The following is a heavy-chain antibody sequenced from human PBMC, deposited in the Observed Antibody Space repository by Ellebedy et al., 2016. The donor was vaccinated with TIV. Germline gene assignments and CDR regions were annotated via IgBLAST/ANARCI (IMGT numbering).Heavy chain of an antibody. D-gene: IGHD3-22*01. Sequence: MPSETLSLTCTVSGGSISSYYWSWIRQPPGKGLEWIGYIYYSGSTNYNPSLKSRVTISVDTSKNQFSLKLSSVTAADTAVYYCARVVVVITGDWYFDLWGRGTLVTVSS. CDR1: GGSISSYY. V-gene: IGHV4-59*08. J-gene: IGHJ2*01. CDR3: ARVVVVITGDWYFDL. CDR2: IYYSGST.